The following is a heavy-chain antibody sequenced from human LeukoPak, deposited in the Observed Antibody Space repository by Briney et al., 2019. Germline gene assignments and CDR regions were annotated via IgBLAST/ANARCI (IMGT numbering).Heavy chain of an antibody. CDR2: IYSGGST. CDR3: ARDLGYYDSSGYYPQT. V-gene: IGHV3-53*01. CDR1: GFTVSSNY. J-gene: IGHJ5*02. D-gene: IGHD3-22*01. Sequence: GGSLRRSCASSGFTVSSNYMSWVRQAPGKGLEWVSVIYSGGSTYYADSVKGRFTISRDNSKNTLYLQMNSLSAEDTALYYCARDLGYYDSSGYYPQTWGQGTLVTVSS.